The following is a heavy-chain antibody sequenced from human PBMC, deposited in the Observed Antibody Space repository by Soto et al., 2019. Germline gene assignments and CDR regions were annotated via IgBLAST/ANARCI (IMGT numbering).Heavy chain of an antibody. CDR1: GFTFSSYG. CDR2: ISYDGSNK. CDR3: AKGGITIFGSGLVPPLGPATWWAISDV. D-gene: IGHD3-3*01. V-gene: IGHV3-30*18. Sequence: QVQLVESGGGVVQPGRSLRLSCAASGFTFSSYGMHWVRQAPGKGLEWVAVISYDGSNKYYADSVKGRFTISRDNSKNTLYLQMNSLRAEDTAVYYCAKGGITIFGSGLVPPLGPATWWAISDVWRKGTTVTVSS. J-gene: IGHJ6*04.